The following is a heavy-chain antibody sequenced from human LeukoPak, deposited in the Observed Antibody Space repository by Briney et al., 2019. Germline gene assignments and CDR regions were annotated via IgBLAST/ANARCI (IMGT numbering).Heavy chain of an antibody. CDR1: GFTFSSYA. CDR3: AKTRHDTSRLPFDP. Sequence: PWGSLRLSCAASGFTFSSYAMSWVRQAPGKGLEWVSGISATDGSTSYADSVKGRFTVSRDNSKNTLYLQMNSLRADDTAVYYCAKTRHDTSRLPFDPWGQGTLVTVSS. J-gene: IGHJ5*02. CDR2: ISATDGST. V-gene: IGHV3-23*01. D-gene: IGHD3-22*01.